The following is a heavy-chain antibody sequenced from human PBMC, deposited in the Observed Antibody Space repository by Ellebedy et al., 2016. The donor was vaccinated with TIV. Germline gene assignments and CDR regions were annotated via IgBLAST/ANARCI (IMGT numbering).Heavy chain of an antibody. CDR3: ARGLFSTPGLAVY. CDR2: INQHGSDI. J-gene: IGHJ1*01. V-gene: IGHV3-7*03. D-gene: IGHD1-1*01. CDR1: GFTFSSYW. Sequence: PGGSLSLSCAASGFTFSSYWMNWVRQAPGKGLQWVANINQHGSDINYVDSVRGRFSISIDNAKDSLYLQMNSLRVDDTAIYYCARGLFSTPGLAVYWGHGTLVTVSS.